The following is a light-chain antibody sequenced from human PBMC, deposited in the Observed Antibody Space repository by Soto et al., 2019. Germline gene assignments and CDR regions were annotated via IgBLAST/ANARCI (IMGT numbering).Light chain of an antibody. Sequence: QSVLTQPPSSSGSPGQSVTISCTGTISDVGGYNYISWYQQHPGKAPKLMIYEVSKRPSGVPDRFSGSKSGNTASLTVSGLQAEDEADYFCSSYAGSSNYVFGTGTKVTVL. V-gene: IGLV2-8*01. CDR3: SSYAGSSNYV. CDR1: ISDVGGYNY. CDR2: EVS. J-gene: IGLJ1*01.